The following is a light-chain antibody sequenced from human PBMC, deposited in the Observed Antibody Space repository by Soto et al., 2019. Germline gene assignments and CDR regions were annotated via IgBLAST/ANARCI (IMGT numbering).Light chain of an antibody. CDR3: QQYNSYWT. J-gene: IGKJ1*01. Sequence: DIQVTQSPSSVSASVGDRVTITCRASQDIAGYLAWYQQKPGRAPELLIHAASSLQSGVPSRFSGSGSGTEFTLTISSLQPDDFATYYCQQYNSYWTFGQGTKVDIK. V-gene: IGKV1-16*01. CDR1: QDIAGY. CDR2: AAS.